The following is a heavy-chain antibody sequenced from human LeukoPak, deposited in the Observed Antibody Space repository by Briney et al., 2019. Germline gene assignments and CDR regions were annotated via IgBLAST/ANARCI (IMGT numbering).Heavy chain of an antibody. CDR1: GGSISSYY. CDR3: ARTLGYCSSTSCYTAKNYYYYYGMDV. CDR2: IYYSGST. J-gene: IGHJ6*02. Sequence: SETLSLTCTVSGGSISSYYWSWIRQPPGKGLEWIGYIYYSGSTNYNPSLKSRVTISVDTSKNQFSLKLSSVTAADTAVYYCARTLGYCSSTSCYTAKNYYYYYGMDVWGQGTTVTVSS. D-gene: IGHD2-2*02. V-gene: IGHV4-59*01.